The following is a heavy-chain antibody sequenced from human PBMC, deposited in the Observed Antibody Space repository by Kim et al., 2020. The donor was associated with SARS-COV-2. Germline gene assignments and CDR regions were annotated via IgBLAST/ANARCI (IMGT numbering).Heavy chain of an antibody. J-gene: IGHJ6*02. V-gene: IGHV4-31*03. CDR1: GGSISSGGYY. CDR3: ARDRAGAANGMDV. CDR2: IYYSGST. D-gene: IGHD3-10*01. Sequence: SETLSLTCTVSGGSISSGGYYWSWIRQHPGKGLEWIGYIYYSGSTYYNPSLKSRVTISVDTSKNQFSLKLSSVTAADTAVYYCARDRAGAANGMDVWGQGTTVTVSS.